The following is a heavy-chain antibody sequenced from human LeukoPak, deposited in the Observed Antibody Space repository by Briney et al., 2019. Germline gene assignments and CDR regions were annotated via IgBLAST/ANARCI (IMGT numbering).Heavy chain of an antibody. Sequence: SETLSLTCTVSGGSISSYYWSWIRQPPGKGLEWIGYIYYSGSTNYDPSLKSRVTISVDTSKNQFSLKLSSVTAADTAVYYCARDIGDGYNGDYIDYWGQGTLVTVSS. V-gene: IGHV4-59*01. CDR1: GGSISSYY. D-gene: IGHD5-24*01. CDR3: ARDIGDGYNGDYIDY. J-gene: IGHJ4*02. CDR2: IYYSGST.